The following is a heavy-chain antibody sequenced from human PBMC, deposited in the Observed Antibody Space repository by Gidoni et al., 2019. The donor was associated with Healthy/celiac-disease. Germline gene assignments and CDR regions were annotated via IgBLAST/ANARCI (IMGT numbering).Heavy chain of an antibody. V-gene: IGHV4-59*08. CDR2: IYYIWST. D-gene: IGHD3-3*01. Sequence: QVQLQESGPGLVKPSETLSLTCPVSGGSISIYYWSWIRQPPAKGLEWIGYIYYIWSTHYNPALKSRVTISVDTSKNQFSLKLSSVTAADTAVYYCASHWGDFWSGYGGPFDYWGQGTLVTVSS. J-gene: IGHJ4*02. CDR1: GGSISIYY. CDR3: ASHWGDFWSGYGGPFDY.